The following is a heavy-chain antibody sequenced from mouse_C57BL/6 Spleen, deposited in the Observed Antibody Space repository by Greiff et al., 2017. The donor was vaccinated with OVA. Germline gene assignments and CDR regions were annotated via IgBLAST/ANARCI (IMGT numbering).Heavy chain of an antibody. V-gene: IGHV1-85*01. Sequence: QVHVKQSGPELVKPGASVKLSCKASGYTFTSYDINWVKQRPGQGLEWIGWIYPRDGSTKYNEKFKGKATLTVDTSSSTAYMELHSLTSEDSAVYFCASREDPWFAYWGQGTLVTVSA. CDR3: ASREDPWFAY. CDR1: GYTFTSYD. J-gene: IGHJ3*01. CDR2: IYPRDGST.